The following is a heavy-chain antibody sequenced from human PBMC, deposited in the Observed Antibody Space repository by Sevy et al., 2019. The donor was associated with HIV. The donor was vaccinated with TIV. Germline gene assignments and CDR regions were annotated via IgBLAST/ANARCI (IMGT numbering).Heavy chain of an antibody. CDR3: ARVLRRILWWSLDF. CDR2: IRNKANSYTT. Sequence: GGSLRLSCAASGFTFSDYSMDWVRQAPGKGLEWVGRIRNKANSYTTEFAASVKGRFTISRDDSKNSLYLQMHSLKTDDTAVYYCARVLRRILWWSLDFWGHGTLVTVSS. V-gene: IGHV3-72*01. D-gene: IGHD2-21*01. J-gene: IGHJ4*01. CDR1: GFTFSDYS.